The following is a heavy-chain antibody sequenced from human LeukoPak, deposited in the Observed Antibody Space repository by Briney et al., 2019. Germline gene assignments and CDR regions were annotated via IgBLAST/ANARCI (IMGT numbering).Heavy chain of an antibody. CDR1: GGSFSGYY. CDR3: ARILPTTYDFWSGYSTYNWFDP. J-gene: IGHJ5*02. CDR2: INHSGST. D-gene: IGHD3-3*01. Sequence: TSETLSLTCVVYGGSFSGYYWSWIRQPPGKGLEWIGEINHSGSTNYNPSLKSRVTISVDASKNQFSLKLSSVTAADTAVYYCARILPTTYDFWSGYSTYNWFDPWGQGTLVTVSS. V-gene: IGHV4-34*01.